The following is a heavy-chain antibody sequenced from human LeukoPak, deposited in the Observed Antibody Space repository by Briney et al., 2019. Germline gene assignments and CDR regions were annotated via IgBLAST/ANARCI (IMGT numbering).Heavy chain of an antibody. CDR1: GGSISSSSYY. Sequence: PSETLSLTCTVSGGSISSSSYYWGWIRQPPGKGLEWIGSIYYSGSTYYNPSLKSRVTISVDTSKNQFSLKLSSVTAADTAVYYCAREGYDFWSGYYNPPFKPQKYFDYWGQGTLVTVFS. V-gene: IGHV4-39*07. CDR3: AREGYDFWSGYYNPPFKPQKYFDY. CDR2: IYYSGST. J-gene: IGHJ4*02. D-gene: IGHD3-3*01.